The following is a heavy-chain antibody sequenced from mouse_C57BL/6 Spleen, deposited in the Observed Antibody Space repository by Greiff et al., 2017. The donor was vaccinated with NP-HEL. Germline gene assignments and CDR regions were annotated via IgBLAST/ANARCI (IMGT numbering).Heavy chain of an antibody. CDR1: GYTFTSYT. J-gene: IGHJ2*01. Sequence: VQLQQSGAELARPGASVKMSCKASGYTFTSYTMHWVKQRPGQGLEWIGYINPSSGYTKYNQKFKDKSTLTADKSSSTAYMQLSSLTSEDSAVYYGARGSDGDVYFDYWGQGTTLTVSS. D-gene: IGHD2-13*01. V-gene: IGHV1-4*01. CDR3: ARGSDGDVYFDY. CDR2: INPSSGYT.